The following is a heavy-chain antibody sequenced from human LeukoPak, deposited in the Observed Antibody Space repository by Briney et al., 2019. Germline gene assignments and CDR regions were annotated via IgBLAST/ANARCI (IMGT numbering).Heavy chain of an antibody. CDR3: ARVGTTMVRGVISGLDY. J-gene: IGHJ4*02. CDR2: IYYSGST. CDR1: GGSISSGGYY. Sequence: SETLSLTCTVSGGSISSGGYYWSWIRQHPGKGLEWIGYIYYSGSTYYNPSLKSRVTISVDTSKNQFSLKLSSVTAADTAVYYCARVGTTMVRGVISGLDYWGQGTLVTVSS. V-gene: IGHV4-31*03. D-gene: IGHD3-10*01.